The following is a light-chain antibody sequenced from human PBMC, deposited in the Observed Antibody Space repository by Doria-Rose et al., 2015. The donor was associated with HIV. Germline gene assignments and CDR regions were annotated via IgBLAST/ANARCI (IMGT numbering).Light chain of an antibody. V-gene: IGKV3-20*01. CDR1: QSFSSTY. CDR3: HQYGTSWT. Sequence: EIVLTQSPGTLSLSPGERATLSCRASQSFSSTYLAWYQQKPGQAPSLLIYDGSTRATGIPDRFSASGSATDFTLTINRLEPEGFALYYCHQYGTSWTFGQGTKVEI. CDR2: DGS. J-gene: IGKJ1*01.